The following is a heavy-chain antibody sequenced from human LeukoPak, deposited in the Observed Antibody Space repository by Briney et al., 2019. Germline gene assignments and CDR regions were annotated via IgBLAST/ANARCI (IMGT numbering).Heavy chain of an antibody. CDR2: IYTSGST. Sequence: SETLSLTCTVSGGSISNYYWSWIRQPAGEGLEWIGRIYTSGSTNYNPSLKSRVTMSIDTSKNQFSLKLSSVTAADTAVYYCARNYYDSSGYKYAFDYWGQGTLVTVSS. D-gene: IGHD3-22*01. V-gene: IGHV4-4*07. CDR3: ARNYYDSSGYKYAFDY. CDR1: GGSISNYY. J-gene: IGHJ4*02.